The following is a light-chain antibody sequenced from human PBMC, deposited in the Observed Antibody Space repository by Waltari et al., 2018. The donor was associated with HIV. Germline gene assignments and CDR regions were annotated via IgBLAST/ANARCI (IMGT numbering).Light chain of an antibody. V-gene: IGLV5-45*01. J-gene: IGLJ3*02. CDR2: YKSDSDK. CDR1: SGIDVAIYR. Sequence: QAVLTQPASLSASPGASASPTCTLRSGIDVAIYRIYWYQPKPGSPPQYLLRYKSDSDKQQGSGVPSRFSGSKDASANAGILVISGLQSEDEADYYCVIWHNSAWVFGGGTKLTVL. CDR3: VIWHNSAWV.